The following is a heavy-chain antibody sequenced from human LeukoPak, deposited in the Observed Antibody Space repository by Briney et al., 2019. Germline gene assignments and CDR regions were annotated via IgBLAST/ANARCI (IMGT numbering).Heavy chain of an antibody. Sequence: QSGGSLRLSCAASGFTFSSYGMNWVRQAPGKGLEWVAVISYDGSNKYYADSVKGRFTISRDNSKNTLFVQMSSLRAEDTAVYYCARGEYYSDTSSYFDYWGQGTLVTVSS. J-gene: IGHJ4*02. V-gene: IGHV3-30*03. CDR3: ARGEYYSDTSSYFDY. CDR1: GFTFSSYG. CDR2: ISYDGSNK. D-gene: IGHD3-22*01.